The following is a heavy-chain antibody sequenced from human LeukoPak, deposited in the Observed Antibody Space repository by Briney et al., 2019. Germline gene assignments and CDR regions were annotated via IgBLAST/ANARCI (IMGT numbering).Heavy chain of an antibody. J-gene: IGHJ4*02. Sequence: ASVKVSCKTSGYTFTNFGLTWVRQAPGQGLEWMGWISGYTGDTKYARTVQGRVTLARDTSTSTAYMELRSLRSDDTAVYYCGTAATTGFGESIDNWGQGTLVTVSS. CDR2: ISGYTGDT. CDR1: GYTFTNFG. D-gene: IGHD3-10*01. CDR3: GTAATTGFGESIDN. V-gene: IGHV1-18*01.